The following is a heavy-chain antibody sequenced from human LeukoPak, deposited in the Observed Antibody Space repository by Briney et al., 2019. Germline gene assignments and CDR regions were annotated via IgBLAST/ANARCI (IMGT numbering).Heavy chain of an antibody. CDR1: GASISSYY. CDR3: ARDDVDTPTFDY. V-gene: IGHV4-4*07. Sequence: SETLSLTCTVSGASISSYYWSWIRQSAGKRLEWIGRIYISGSTDYNPSLKSRVTMSVDTSKNQLSLKLNSVTAADTAVYYCARDDVDTPTFDYLGQGTLVTVSS. J-gene: IGHJ4*02. D-gene: IGHD5-18*01. CDR2: IYISGST.